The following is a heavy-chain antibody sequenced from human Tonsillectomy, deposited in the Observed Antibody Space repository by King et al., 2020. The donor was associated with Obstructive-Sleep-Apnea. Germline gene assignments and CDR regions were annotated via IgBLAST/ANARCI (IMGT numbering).Heavy chain of an antibody. CDR1: GFTFSSYA. CDR3: AKDTIFGVVIKGPHDYYGMDV. CDR2: ISGSGGST. D-gene: IGHD3-3*01. J-gene: IGHJ6*02. Sequence: VQLVESGGGLVQPGGSLRLSCAASGFTFSSYAMSWVRQAPGKGLEWVSAISGSGGSTYYADSVKGRFTISRDNSKNTLYLQMNSLRAEDTAGYYCAKDTIFGVVIKGPHDYYGMDVWGQGTTVTVSS. V-gene: IGHV3-23*04.